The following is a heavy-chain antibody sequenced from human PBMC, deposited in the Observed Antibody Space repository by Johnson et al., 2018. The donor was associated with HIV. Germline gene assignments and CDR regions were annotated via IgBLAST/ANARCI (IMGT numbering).Heavy chain of an antibody. CDR2: ISSNGGST. D-gene: IGHD6-6*01. Sequence: VQLVESGGGLVQPGGSLRLSCAASGFTFSSYAMHWVRQAPGKGLEYVSAISSNGGSTYYANSVKGRFTISRDNSKNTLYLQMGSLGVEDMAVYYCAEGQFSGSPCAFDIWGQGTMVTVAS. CDR3: AEGQFSGSPCAFDI. CDR1: GFTFSSYA. J-gene: IGHJ3*02. V-gene: IGHV3-64*01.